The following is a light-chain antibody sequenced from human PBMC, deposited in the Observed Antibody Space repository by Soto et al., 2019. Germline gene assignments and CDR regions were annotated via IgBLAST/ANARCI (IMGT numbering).Light chain of an antibody. CDR3: AAWDGSLNVVL. CDR2: STN. V-gene: IGLV1-44*01. Sequence: QSVLTQPPSASGTPGQRVTISCSGSSSNIGSNTVNWYQQLPGSAPKLLMYSTNQRPSGVPDRFSGSKSGTSASLAISGLQSEDEDDYYCAAWDGSLNVVLFGGGTKVTVL. CDR1: SSNIGSNT. J-gene: IGLJ2*01.